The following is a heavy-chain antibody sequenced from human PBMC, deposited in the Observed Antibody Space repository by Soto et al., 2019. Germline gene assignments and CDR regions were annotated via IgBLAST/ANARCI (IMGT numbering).Heavy chain of an antibody. CDR3: ADVKGNRDYFP. J-gene: IGHJ5*02. CDR2: IRNEPYGHTT. V-gene: IGHV3-72*01. Sequence: EVQLVASGGGLVQPGGTLRLSCVASGFSLSDHYMDWVRQAPGKGLEWLGLIRNEPYGHTTNYAASVKGRFTISREDSNNSLILQRDSLRSEDAAIDYCADVKGNRDYFPWGQGTLGTVSS. D-gene: IGHD4-17*01. CDR1: GFSLSDHY.